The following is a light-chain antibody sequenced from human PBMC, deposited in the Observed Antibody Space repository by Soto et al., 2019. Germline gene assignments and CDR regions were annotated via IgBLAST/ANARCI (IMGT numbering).Light chain of an antibody. J-gene: IGLJ1*01. V-gene: IGLV2-14*01. CDR3: SSYTSSNPYV. CDR1: SSDVGGYNY. CDR2: EVN. Sequence: QSALTQPASVSGSPGQSITISCTGTSSDVGGYNYVSWYQQHPGKAPKLMIYEVNNRPSGVSNRFSGSKSGNTASLTISGLQAEDEADYYCSSYTSSNPYVFGGGTKLTVL.